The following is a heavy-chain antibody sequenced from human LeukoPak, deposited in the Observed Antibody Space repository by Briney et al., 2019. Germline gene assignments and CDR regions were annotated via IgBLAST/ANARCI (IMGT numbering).Heavy chain of an antibody. Sequence: GGSLRLSCAASGFTFSSYSMNWVRQAPGKGLEWVSSISSSSSYIYYADSVKGRFTISRDNSKNTLYLQMNSLRAEDTAVYYCARDYYPYSSSWYYFDYWGQGTLVTVSS. V-gene: IGHV3-21*01. J-gene: IGHJ4*02. CDR2: ISSSSSYI. CDR1: GFTFSSYS. D-gene: IGHD6-13*01. CDR3: ARDYYPYSSSWYYFDY.